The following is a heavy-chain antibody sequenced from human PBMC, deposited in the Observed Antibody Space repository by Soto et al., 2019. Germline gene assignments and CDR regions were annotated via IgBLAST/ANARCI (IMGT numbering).Heavy chain of an antibody. J-gene: IGHJ6*02. CDR1: GFTFDDYA. V-gene: IGHV3-9*01. CDR2: ISWNSGSI. Sequence: LRLSCAASGFTFDDYAMHWVRQAPGKGLEWVSGISWNSGSIGYADSVKGRFTISRDNAKNSLYLQMNSLRAEDTALYYCAKDLGSAGTMYSSSWYDYYYYGMDVWGQGTTVTVSS. CDR3: AKDLGSAGTMYSSSWYDYYYYGMDV. D-gene: IGHD6-13*01.